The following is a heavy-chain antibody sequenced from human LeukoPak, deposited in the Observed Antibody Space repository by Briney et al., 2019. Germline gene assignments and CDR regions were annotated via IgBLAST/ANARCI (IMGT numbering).Heavy chain of an antibody. CDR1: GGTFSSYA. CDR3: ARCPIAARPHWFDP. V-gene: IGHV1-69*04. CDR2: IIPILGIA. D-gene: IGHD6-6*01. J-gene: IGHJ5*02. Sequence: ASVKVSCKASGGTFSSYAISWVRQAPGQGLEWMGRIIPILGIANYAQKLQGRVTMTTDTSTSTAYMELRSLRSDDTAVYYCARCPIAARPHWFDPWGQGTLVTVSS.